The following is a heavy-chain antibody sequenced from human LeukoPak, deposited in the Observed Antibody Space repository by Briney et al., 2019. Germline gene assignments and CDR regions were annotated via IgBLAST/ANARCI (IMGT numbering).Heavy chain of an antibody. V-gene: IGHV3-23*01. D-gene: IGHD3-22*01. CDR1: GFTFSSYG. CDR3: AKVLYRIVVVIYYFDY. J-gene: IGHJ4*02. Sequence: GGSLRLSCAASGFTFSSYGMSWVRQAPGKGLEWVSAISGSGGSTYYADSVKGRFTISRDNSKNTLYLQMNSLRAEDTAVYYCAKVLYRIVVVIYYFDYWGQGTLVTVSS. CDR2: ISGSGGST.